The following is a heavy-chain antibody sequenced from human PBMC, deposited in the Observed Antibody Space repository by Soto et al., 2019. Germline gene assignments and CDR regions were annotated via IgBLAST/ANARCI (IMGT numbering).Heavy chain of an antibody. CDR3: AREKGYGDYDY. Sequence: QVRLQESGPGLVKPSQTLSLTCTVSGGSISIAGYYWTWIRQHPGKGLEWVGYIYYSGTTYYNPSLRSRVVISVDRSKNQFSLKLGSVTAADTAVYYCAREKGYGDYDYWGQGTLVTVSS. CDR1: GGSISIAGYY. D-gene: IGHD4-17*01. V-gene: IGHV4-31*03. J-gene: IGHJ4*02. CDR2: IYYSGTT.